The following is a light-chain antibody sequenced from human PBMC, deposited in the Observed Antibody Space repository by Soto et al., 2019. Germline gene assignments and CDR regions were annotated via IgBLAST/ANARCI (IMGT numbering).Light chain of an antibody. CDR1: QSVSSN. CDR2: GAS. Sequence: EIVMTQSPATLSVSPGERATLSCRASQSVSSNLAWYQQKPGQAPRLLIYGASTRATGIPARFSGSGSGTEFTITISSLQSEDFAVYHCKQYNNWPPWTFGQGTKVEIK. V-gene: IGKV3-15*01. CDR3: KQYNNWPPWT. J-gene: IGKJ1*01.